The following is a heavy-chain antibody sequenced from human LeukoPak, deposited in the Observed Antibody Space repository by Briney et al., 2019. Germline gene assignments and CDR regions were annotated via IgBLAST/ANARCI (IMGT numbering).Heavy chain of an antibody. Sequence: PSGTLSLTCAVSGGSISSSNWWSWVRQPPGKGLEWIGEIYHSGSTYYTPSLKSRVTISVDTSKNQFSLKLSSVTAADTAVYYCARDRAGTTRGDFDYWGQGTLVTVSS. D-gene: IGHD1-1*01. CDR2: IYHSGST. J-gene: IGHJ4*02. CDR1: GGSISSSNW. V-gene: IGHV4-4*02. CDR3: ARDRAGTTRGDFDY.